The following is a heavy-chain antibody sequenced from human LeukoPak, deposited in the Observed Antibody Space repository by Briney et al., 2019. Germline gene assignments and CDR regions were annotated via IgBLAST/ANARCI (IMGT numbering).Heavy chain of an antibody. Sequence: ASVKVSCKASGYSFTDYYLHWVRQAPGQGFEWMGWIDPDNGGTNYAQKFQGRVTMTRDTSVSTAYMELSRLRSDDTAVYYCARGPTAMVTYFDYWGQGTLVTVSS. J-gene: IGHJ4*02. D-gene: IGHD5-18*01. V-gene: IGHV1-2*02. CDR2: IDPDNGGT. CDR1: GYSFTDYY. CDR3: ARGPTAMVTYFDY.